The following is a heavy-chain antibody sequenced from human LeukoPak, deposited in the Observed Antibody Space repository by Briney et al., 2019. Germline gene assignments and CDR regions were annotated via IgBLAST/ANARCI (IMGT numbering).Heavy chain of an antibody. CDR2: INHRGST. CDR3: TREWPGTTVDY. J-gene: IGHJ4*02. CDR1: GGSFSGYY. V-gene: IGHV4-34*01. Sequence: PSETLSLTCAVYGGSFSGYYWSWIRQPPGKGLEWIGEINHRGSTNYNPSLKSRVTVSVDRSKNQFSLRLSSATAADTAVYYCTREWPGTTVDYWGQGTLVTVSP. D-gene: IGHD1-7*01.